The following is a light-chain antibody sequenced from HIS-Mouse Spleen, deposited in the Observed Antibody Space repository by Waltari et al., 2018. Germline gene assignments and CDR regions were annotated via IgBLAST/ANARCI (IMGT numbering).Light chain of an antibody. CDR3: CSYAGSSTFVVV. V-gene: IGLV2-23*03. CDR2: EGS. J-gene: IGLJ2*01. CDR1: SSDVGSYNL. Sequence: QSALTQPASVSGSPGQSITISCTGTSSDVGSYNLVSWYQQLPGKAPKLMIYEGSKRPSGLSNRFSGSKSGNTASLTISGLQAEDEADYYCCSYAGSSTFVVVFGGGTKLTVL.